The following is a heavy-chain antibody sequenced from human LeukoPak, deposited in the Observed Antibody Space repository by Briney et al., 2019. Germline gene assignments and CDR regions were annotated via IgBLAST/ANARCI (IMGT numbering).Heavy chain of an antibody. J-gene: IGHJ5*02. V-gene: IGHV4-34*10. CDR1: GFTFSSYA. Sequence: GSLRLSCAASGFTFSSYAMHWVRQAPGKGLEWIGEINHSGSTNYNPSLKSRVTMSVDTSKNQFSLKLSSVTAADTAVYYCARDRGIQLWLAWFDPWGQGTLVTVSS. CDR2: INHSGST. D-gene: IGHD5-18*01. CDR3: ARDRGIQLWLAWFDP.